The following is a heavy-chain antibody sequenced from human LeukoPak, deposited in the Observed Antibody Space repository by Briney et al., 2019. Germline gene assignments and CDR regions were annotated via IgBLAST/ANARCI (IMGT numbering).Heavy chain of an antibody. V-gene: IGHV3-30*02. D-gene: IGHD6-19*01. J-gene: IGHJ4*02. CDR2: IRYDGSDK. Sequence: GSLLLSCAASGFTFSRHGMHWVRQAPGKGVEWVAFIRYDGSDKYYPDSVKGRFTISRDNSENTLYLQMNGLRAEDTAVYYCAKDRYSSGWYPDYWGQGTLVTVSS. CDR1: GFTFSRHG. CDR3: AKDRYSSGWYPDY.